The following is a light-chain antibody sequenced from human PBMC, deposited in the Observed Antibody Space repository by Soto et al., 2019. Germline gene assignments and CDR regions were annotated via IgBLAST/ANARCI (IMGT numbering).Light chain of an antibody. V-gene: IGLV2-14*01. CDR3: SSYTGGNTYWI. CDR1: SSDIGAYNY. Sequence: QLVLTQPASVSGSPGQSITISCTGTSSDIGAYNYVSWYQQHPGKAPKVIIFEVSNRPSGVSNRFSGSKSGNTASLTISGLQPEDEADYHCSSYTGGNTYWIFGGGTKLTVL. J-gene: IGLJ3*02. CDR2: EVS.